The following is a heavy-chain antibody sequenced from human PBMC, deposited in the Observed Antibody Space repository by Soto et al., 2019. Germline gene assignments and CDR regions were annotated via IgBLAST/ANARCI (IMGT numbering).Heavy chain of an antibody. V-gene: IGHV3-11*06. CDR1: GFTFSDYY. J-gene: IGHJ3*02. CDR2: ISPSSSYT. Sequence: PGGSLRLSCAASGFTFSDYYMSWIRQAPGKGLEWVSYISPSSSYTNYAVSVKGRFTISRDNAKNSVYLPMNSLRAEDTAVYYCARNHIAASGTSAYDIWGQGTMVTVSS. CDR3: ARNHIAASGTSAYDI. D-gene: IGHD6-13*01.